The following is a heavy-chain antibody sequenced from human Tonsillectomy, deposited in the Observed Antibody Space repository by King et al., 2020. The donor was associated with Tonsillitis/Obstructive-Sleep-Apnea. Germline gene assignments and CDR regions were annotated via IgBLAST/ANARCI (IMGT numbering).Heavy chain of an antibody. V-gene: IGHV3-33*01. CDR3: AREWSGGSWYFDY. CDR1: GFTFSSYG. CDR2: IWYDGSNE. J-gene: IGHJ4*02. Sequence: HVQLVESGGGVVQPGRSLRLSCAASGFTFSSYGMHWVRPAPGKGLGWGAVIWYDGSNEYFVESGKGRFTISRDNSKNTLYLQMNSLRAEDTAVYYCAREWSGGSWYFDYWGQGILVTVSS. D-gene: IGHD1-26*01.